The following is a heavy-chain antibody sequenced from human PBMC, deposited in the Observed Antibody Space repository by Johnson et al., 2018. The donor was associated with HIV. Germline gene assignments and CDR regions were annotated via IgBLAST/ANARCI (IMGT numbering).Heavy chain of an antibody. Sequence: QVQLVESGGGLVKAGGSLRLSCAASGFTLSSYDMHWVRQGTGKGLEWVAVISYDGSNKYYADSVKGRFTISRDNSKNTLYLQINSLRPEDTALYYCARDPRSWYDDAFDIWGQGTMVTVSS. J-gene: IGHJ3*02. V-gene: IGHV3-30*03. CDR3: ARDPRSWYDDAFDI. CDR2: ISYDGSNK. CDR1: GFTLSSYD. D-gene: IGHD6-13*01.